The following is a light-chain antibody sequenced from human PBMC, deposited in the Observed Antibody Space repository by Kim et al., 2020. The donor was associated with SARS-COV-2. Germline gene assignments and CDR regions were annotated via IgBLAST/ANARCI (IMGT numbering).Light chain of an antibody. CDR1: SNNVGNQG. J-gene: IGLJ3*02. V-gene: IGLV10-54*04. CDR2: RNN. Sequence: QAGLTQPPSASKALRQTATLTCTGNSNNVGNQGAVWLQQTQGHPPKPLSDRNNKRPSGVSERFSASRSGSTASLTITGLQPEDEADYYCSACDTNLNCWVFGGGTQLTVL. CDR3: SACDTNLNCWV.